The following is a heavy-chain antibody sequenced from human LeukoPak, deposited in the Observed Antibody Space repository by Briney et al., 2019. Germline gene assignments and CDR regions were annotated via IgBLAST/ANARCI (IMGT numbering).Heavy chain of an antibody. V-gene: IGHV4-59*01. Sequence: SETLSLTCTVSGGSLSSYYWSWIRQPPGKGLEWIGYIYYSGSTNYNPSLKSRVTISVDTSKNQFSLKLSSVTAADTAVYYCARGAVTRRGVAFDYWGQGTLVTVSS. CDR3: ARGAVTRRGVAFDY. J-gene: IGHJ4*02. D-gene: IGHD4-11*01. CDR2: IYYSGST. CDR1: GGSLSSYY.